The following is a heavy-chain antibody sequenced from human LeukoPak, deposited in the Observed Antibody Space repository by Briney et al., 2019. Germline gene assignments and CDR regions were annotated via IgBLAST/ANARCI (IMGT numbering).Heavy chain of an antibody. CDR2: ISSSGSTI. CDR1: EFTFSSYE. V-gene: IGHV3-48*03. J-gene: IGHJ5*02. D-gene: IGHD3-9*01. Sequence: GGSLRLSCAASEFTFSSYEMNWIRQAPGKGLGWDSYISSSGSTIYYADSVKGRFTISRDNAKNSLYLQMNNLRVEDTAVYYCARAPTKFRRDWFDPWGQGTLVTVSS. CDR3: ARAPTKFRRDWFDP.